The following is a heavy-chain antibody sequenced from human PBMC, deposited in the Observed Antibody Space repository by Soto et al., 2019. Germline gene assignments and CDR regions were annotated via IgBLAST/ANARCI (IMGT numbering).Heavy chain of an antibody. CDR2: VYYSGGT. J-gene: IGHJ5*02. V-gene: IGHV4-39*01. Sequence: QLQLQESGPGLVKPSETLSLTCTVSGGSISSSTYYWGWVRQPPGKGLEYIGTVYYSGGTYCNPSLKSRVTIYADTSKNQFSLRLSSVTAADTAVYYCVSHYASGPTRWIDPWGQGTLVTVSS. CDR3: VSHYASGPTRWIDP. D-gene: IGHD3-10*01. CDR1: GGSISSSTYY.